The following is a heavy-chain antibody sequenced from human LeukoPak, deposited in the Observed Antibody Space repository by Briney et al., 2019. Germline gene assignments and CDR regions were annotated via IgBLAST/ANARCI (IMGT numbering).Heavy chain of an antibody. CDR3: ARVDTAMDYYYYYGMDV. V-gene: IGHV1-2*02. CDR1: GYTFTGYY. D-gene: IGHD5-18*01. Sequence: EASVKVSCKASGYTFTGYYMHWVRQAPGQGLEWMGWINPNSGGTNYAQKFQGRVTTTRDTSISTAYMELSRLRSDDTAVYYCARVDTAMDYYYYYGMDVWGQGTTVTVSS. J-gene: IGHJ6*02. CDR2: INPNSGGT.